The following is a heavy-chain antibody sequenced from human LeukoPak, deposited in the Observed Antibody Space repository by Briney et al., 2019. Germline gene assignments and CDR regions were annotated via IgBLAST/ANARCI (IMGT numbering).Heavy chain of an antibody. CDR3: ARTVAGPPYYYYYYMDV. Sequence: SQTLSLTCTVSGGSISSISYYWSWIRQPPGKGLEWIGEINHSGSTNYNPSLKSRVTISVDTSKNQFSLKLSSVTAADTAVYYCARTVAGPPYYYYYYMDVWGKGTTVTISS. CDR1: GGSISSISYY. J-gene: IGHJ6*03. CDR2: INHSGST. V-gene: IGHV4-39*07. D-gene: IGHD6-19*01.